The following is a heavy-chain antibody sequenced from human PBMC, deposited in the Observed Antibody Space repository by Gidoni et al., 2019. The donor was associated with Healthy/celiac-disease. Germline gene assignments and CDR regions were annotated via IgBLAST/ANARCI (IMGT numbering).Heavy chain of an antibody. CDR3: ARDCRWEWLLSTPTFDI. V-gene: IGHV3-21*01. D-gene: IGHD3-3*01. Sequence: EVQLVESGGGLVKPGGSLRLSCPASGFTFSSYSMNWVRQAPGKGLEWVSSISSSSSYIYYADSVKGRFTISRDNAKNSLYLQMNSLRAEDTAVYYCARDCRWEWLLSTPTFDIWGQGTMVTVSS. CDR2: ISSSSSYI. J-gene: IGHJ3*02. CDR1: GFTFSSYS.